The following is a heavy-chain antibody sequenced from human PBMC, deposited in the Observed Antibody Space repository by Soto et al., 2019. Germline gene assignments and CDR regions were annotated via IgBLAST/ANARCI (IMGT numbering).Heavy chain of an antibody. Sequence: ASVKVSCKASGYSFTNYDVTWVRQATGQGLEWMGWMNPGSGHTGYAQKFQGGVTMTRDISIATAYMELGSLRSDDTAIYYCARMATFVSLNWFSPWGKGTLVTVPS. CDR2: MNPGSGHT. V-gene: IGHV1-8*01. CDR3: ARMATFVSLNWFSP. CDR1: GYSFTNYD. J-gene: IGHJ5*02. D-gene: IGHD3-16*02.